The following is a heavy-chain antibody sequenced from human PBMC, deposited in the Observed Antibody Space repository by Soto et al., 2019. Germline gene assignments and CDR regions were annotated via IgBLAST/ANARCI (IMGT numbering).Heavy chain of an antibody. Sequence: QVQLLQSGAELREPGSSVRISCTPSGGTFVSSAFAWVRQAPGGKIEWMGGIIPILGSTKYAEKFLGRLTIRADDSSRTAYLEFSSLTFDDTDVYLCAKKNPPGEHNKAWLDPWGQGTLVTVST. J-gene: IGHJ5*02. V-gene: IGHV1-69*01. CDR1: GGTFVSSA. CDR2: IIPILGST. CDR3: AKKNPPGEHNKAWLDP.